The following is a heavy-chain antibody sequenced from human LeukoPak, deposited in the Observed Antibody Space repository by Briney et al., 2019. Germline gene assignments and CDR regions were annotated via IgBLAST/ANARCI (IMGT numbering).Heavy chain of an antibody. D-gene: IGHD4-17*01. J-gene: IGHJ4*02. CDR2: IYYSGST. Sequence: SETLSLTCTVSGGSISSSSYYWGWIRQPPGKGLEWIGSIYYSGSTYYNPSLKSRITISVDTSKNQFSLKLSSVTAADTAVYYCARVPTVTFFDYWGQGTLVTVSS. CDR3: ARVPTVTFFDY. V-gene: IGHV4-39*01. CDR1: GGSISSSSYY.